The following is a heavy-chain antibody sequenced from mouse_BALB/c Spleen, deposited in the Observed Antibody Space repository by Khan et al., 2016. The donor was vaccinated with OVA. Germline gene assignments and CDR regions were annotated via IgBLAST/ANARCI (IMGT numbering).Heavy chain of an antibody. V-gene: IGHV2-6-4*01. CDR2: IWGGGGT. CDR1: GFSLSRYN. D-gene: IGHD2-14*01. CDR3: ARAYYRYDGYYAMDY. Sequence: QVQLKQSGPGLVAPSQSLSITCTVSGFSLSRYNIHWVRQPPGKGLEWLGMIWGGGGTDYNSTLKIRLSISKDNSKSQVFLKMNSLQTDDTAIYFCARAYYRYDGYYAMDYWGQGTSVTV. J-gene: IGHJ4*01.